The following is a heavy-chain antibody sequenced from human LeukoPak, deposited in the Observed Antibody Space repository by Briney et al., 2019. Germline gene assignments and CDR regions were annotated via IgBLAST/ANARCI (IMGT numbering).Heavy chain of an antibody. J-gene: IGHJ4*02. V-gene: IGHV4-39*07. CDR1: GGSISSRDNY. D-gene: IGHD3-10*01. Sequence: SETLSITCTVSGGSISSRDNYWGWFRQPPGKGLEWIGSIYYSGNTYYNPSLESRVTISVDTSKNQFSLKLSSVTAADTAVYYCARVSDMIRGVSDYWGQGTLVTVFS. CDR3: ARVSDMIRGVSDY. CDR2: IYYSGNT.